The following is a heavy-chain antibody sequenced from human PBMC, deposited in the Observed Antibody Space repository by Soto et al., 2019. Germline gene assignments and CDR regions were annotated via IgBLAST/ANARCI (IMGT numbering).Heavy chain of an antibody. V-gene: IGHV3-21*01. CDR2: IGRTGIDR. D-gene: IGHD1-1*01. CDR1: GLTFSIYT. CDR3: VCDDNRRF. Sequence: EIKLVESGGGLVKPGGSLRLSCAASGLTFSIYTMNWVRQAPGKGLEFVSSIGRTGIDRYYIDSVKGRFTISRDNAQKSLYLHMNSLRVEDTALYYCVCDDNRRFWGQGTLVTVSS. J-gene: IGHJ4*02.